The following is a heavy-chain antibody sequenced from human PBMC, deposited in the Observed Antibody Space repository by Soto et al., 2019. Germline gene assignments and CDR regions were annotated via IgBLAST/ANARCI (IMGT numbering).Heavy chain of an antibody. CDR1: GFTFSRYG. CDR3: AREVRANLNDFGDYEWFDP. CDR2: ISYDGSKT. J-gene: IGHJ5*02. V-gene: IGHV3-30*03. Sequence: QVQLVESGGGVVQTGSSLRLSCAASGFTFSRYGIHWVRQSPGKGLEWVRFISYDGSKTDYVDSVRGRFTISRDNSNNILYLQMRSLRAEDTAVYFCAREVRANLNDFGDYEWFDPWGQGTLVTVSS. D-gene: IGHD4-17*01.